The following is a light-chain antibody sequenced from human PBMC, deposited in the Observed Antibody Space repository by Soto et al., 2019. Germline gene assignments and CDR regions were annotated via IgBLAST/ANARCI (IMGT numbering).Light chain of an antibody. J-gene: IGKJ3*01. V-gene: IGKV3-15*01. CDR1: QSVSSN. Sequence: EIVMTQSPATLSVSPGERATLSCRASQSVSSNLAWYQQKPGQAPRLLIYGASTRATGIPARFSGSGSGTEFTLTISSLQSEDFAVYYCQKYNNWPPLTFGPGT. CDR3: QKYNNWPPLT. CDR2: GAS.